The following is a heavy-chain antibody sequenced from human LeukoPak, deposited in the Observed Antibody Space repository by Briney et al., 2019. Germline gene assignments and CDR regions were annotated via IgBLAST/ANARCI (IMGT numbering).Heavy chain of an antibody. D-gene: IGHD2-21*01. CDR2: IKQDGSEK. V-gene: IGHV3-7*02. Sequence: GGSLRLSCAASGFTLSTYWMTWVRQAPGKGLEWVANIKQDGSEKYYADSVKGRFTISRDNAKNSLYLQMNSLRAEDTAVYYCARLKGERSLFEYWGQGTLATVSS. CDR3: ARLKGERSLFEY. CDR1: GFTLSTYW. J-gene: IGHJ4*02.